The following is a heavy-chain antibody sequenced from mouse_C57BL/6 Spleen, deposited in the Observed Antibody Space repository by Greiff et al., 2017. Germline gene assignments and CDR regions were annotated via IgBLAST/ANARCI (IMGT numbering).Heavy chain of an antibody. J-gene: IGHJ4*01. V-gene: IGHV5-17*01. CDR2: ICSGSSTT. CDR1: GFTFSDYG. CDR3: ARPTEALYAMDY. Sequence: EVKLVESGGGLVKPGGSLKLSCAASGFTFSDYGMHWVRQAPEKGLEWVAYICSGSSTTYYADTVQGRFTSSGDNAKNTQFLQMTSLRAEDTAVYYCARPTEALYAMDYWGQGTSVTVSS.